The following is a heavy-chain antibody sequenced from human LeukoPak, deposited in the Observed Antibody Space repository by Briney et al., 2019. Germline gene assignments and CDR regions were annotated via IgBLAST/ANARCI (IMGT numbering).Heavy chain of an antibody. CDR3: ARENVYSSSSGSNWFDP. Sequence: ASVKVSCKASGYTFTGYYMHWVRQAPGQGLEWMGWINPNSGGTNYAQKFQGRVTMTRDTSISTAYMELSRLRSDDTAVYYCARENVYSSSSGSNWFDPWGRGTLVTVSS. CDR1: GYTFTGYY. CDR2: INPNSGGT. D-gene: IGHD6-6*01. V-gene: IGHV1-2*02. J-gene: IGHJ5*02.